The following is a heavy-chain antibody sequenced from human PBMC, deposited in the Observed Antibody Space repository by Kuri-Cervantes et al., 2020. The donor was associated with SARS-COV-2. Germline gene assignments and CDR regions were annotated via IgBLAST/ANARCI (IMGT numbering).Heavy chain of an antibody. CDR2: IWYDGENE. V-gene: IGHV3-33*08. Sequence: GGSLRLPCVSTGFTFSNYVIHWVRQAPGKGLEWVAVIWYDGENEYYAGSVTGRFTISRDNSKNTVSLHMNSLRAEDTAMYYCARGAANYYYMDVWGKGTTVTVSS. D-gene: IGHD3-16*01. CDR3: ARGAANYYYMDV. J-gene: IGHJ6*03. CDR1: GFTFSNYV.